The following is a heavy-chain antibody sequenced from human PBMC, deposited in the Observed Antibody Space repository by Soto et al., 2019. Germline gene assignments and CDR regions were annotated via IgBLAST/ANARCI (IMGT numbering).Heavy chain of an antibody. CDR2: MNPNSGNT. V-gene: IGHV1-8*01. CDR1: GYTFTSYD. CDR3: ARLYCSGGSCYDWFDP. Sequence: QVQLVQSGAEVKKPGASVKVSCKASGYTFTSYDINWVRQATGQGLEWMGWMNPNSGNTGYAQKFQGRVTMTRNTPISTGYMELRSLRSEDTAVYYCARLYCSGGSCYDWFDPWGQGTLVTVSS. J-gene: IGHJ5*02. D-gene: IGHD2-15*01.